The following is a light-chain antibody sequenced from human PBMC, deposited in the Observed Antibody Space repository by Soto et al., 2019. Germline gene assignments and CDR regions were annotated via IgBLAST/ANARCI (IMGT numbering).Light chain of an antibody. CDR3: QRYDSDPT. V-gene: IGKV1-27*01. Sequence: DIQMTQSPSSLSASVGDRVTITCRASQGIGNYLAWYQQKPVKAPKLLIYAASTLQSGVPFRFSGSGSGTDFTLTISSLQPEDAAIYYCQRYDSDPTFGQGTKVEI. J-gene: IGKJ1*01. CDR2: AAS. CDR1: QGIGNY.